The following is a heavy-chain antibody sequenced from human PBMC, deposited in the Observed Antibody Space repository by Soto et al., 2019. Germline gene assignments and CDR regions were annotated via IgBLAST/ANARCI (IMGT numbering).Heavy chain of an antibody. D-gene: IGHD2-15*01. V-gene: IGHV3-30*18. CDR1: GFTFSSYG. CDR2: ISYDGSNK. J-gene: IGHJ4*01. Sequence: GGSLRLSCAASGFTFSSYGMHWVRQAPGKGLEWVAVISYDGSNKYYADSVKGRFTISRDYSKNTLYLQMNSLRAEDTAVYYCAKSHVVAATRAPDYWGHGTLVTVSS. CDR3: AKSHVVAATRAPDY.